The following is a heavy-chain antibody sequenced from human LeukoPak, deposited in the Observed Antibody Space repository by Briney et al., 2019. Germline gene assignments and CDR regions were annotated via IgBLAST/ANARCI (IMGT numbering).Heavy chain of an antibody. CDR3: ARGAAYYDILTGYYTPDAFDI. J-gene: IGHJ3*02. Sequence: SETLSLTCTVSGGSVSSGSYYWSWIRQPPGKGLEWIGYIYYSGSTNYNPSLKSRVTISVDTSKNQFSLKLSSVTAADTAVYYCARGAAYYDILTGYYTPDAFDIWGQGTMVTVSS. CDR1: GGSVSSGSYY. V-gene: IGHV4-61*01. CDR2: IYYSGST. D-gene: IGHD3-9*01.